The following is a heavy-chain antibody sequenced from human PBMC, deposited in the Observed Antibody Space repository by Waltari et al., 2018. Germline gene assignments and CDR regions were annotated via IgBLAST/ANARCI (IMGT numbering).Heavy chain of an antibody. J-gene: IGHJ6*02. CDR1: GGSISSGDYY. CDR2: LYYSVGT. Sequence: QVQLQESGPGLVKPSQTLSLTCTVSGGSISSGDYYWSWIRPPPGKALEWMVYLYYSVGTDYHQSLKSRVTISVDTSKNQFSLKLSSVTAADTAVYYCARDRSSSVARDYYYYGMDVWGQGTTVTVSS. V-gene: IGHV4-30-4*08. CDR3: ARDRSSSVARDYYYYGMDV.